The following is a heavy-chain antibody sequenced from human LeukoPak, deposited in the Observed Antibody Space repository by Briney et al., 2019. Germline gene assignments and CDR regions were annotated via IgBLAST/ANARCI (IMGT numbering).Heavy chain of an antibody. J-gene: IGHJ4*02. Sequence: GGSLRLSCAASGFTFSSYSMNWVRQAPGKGLEWVSSISSSSSYIYYADSVKGRFTISRDNSKNTLYLQMNSLRAEDTAVYYCAKDRPRVGARGDPRVYWGQGTLVTVSS. V-gene: IGHV3-21*04. CDR2: ISSSSSYI. CDR1: GFTFSSYS. D-gene: IGHD1-26*01. CDR3: AKDRPRVGARGDPRVY.